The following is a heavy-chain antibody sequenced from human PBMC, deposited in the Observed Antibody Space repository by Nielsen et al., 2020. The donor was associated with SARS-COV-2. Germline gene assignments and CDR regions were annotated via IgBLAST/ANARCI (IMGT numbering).Heavy chain of an antibody. V-gene: IGHV3-21*04. CDR3: ARGVELPHQPPAMDV. J-gene: IGHJ6*02. CDR2: ISSSSSYI. CDR1: GFTFSSYS. D-gene: IGHD2-15*01. Sequence: GGSLRLSCAASGFTFSSYSMNWVRQAPGKGLEWVSSISSSSSYIYYADSVKGRFTISRHNAENTVYLQMNSLRTDDTAVYYCARGVELPHQPPAMDVWGQGTTVTVSS.